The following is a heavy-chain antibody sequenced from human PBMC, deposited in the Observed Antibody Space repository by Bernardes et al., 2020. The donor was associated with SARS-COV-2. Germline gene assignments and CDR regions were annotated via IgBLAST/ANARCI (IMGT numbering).Heavy chain of an antibody. CDR2: IIENGVDT. Sequence: GGSLRLSCVASGFIFGTFAMSWVRQAPGKGLEWVSGIIENGVDTYYADSVKGRFTISRDNSKSMVFLQMSSLRVEDTAVYYCAKDYAIVQRRPMGSTQFDPWGQGTLVTVSS. J-gene: IGHJ5*02. CDR1: GFIFGTFA. V-gene: IGHV3-23*01. D-gene: IGHD1-1*01. CDR3: AKDYAIVQRRPMGSTQFDP.